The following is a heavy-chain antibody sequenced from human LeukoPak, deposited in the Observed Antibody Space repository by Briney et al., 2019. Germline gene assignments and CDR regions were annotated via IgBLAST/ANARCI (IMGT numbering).Heavy chain of an antibody. CDR1: GGSISGYY. Sequence: SETLSLTCTVSGGSISGYYWSWLRQPPGKGLEWIGYIYYSGTTNYNPSLKSRVTISVDTSKNQFSLKVTSMTAADTAVYYCAIAGLGAYNSVFDYWGQGSLVTVSS. CDR2: IYYSGTT. CDR3: AIAGLGAYNSVFDY. V-gene: IGHV4-59*01. J-gene: IGHJ4*02. D-gene: IGHD5-24*01.